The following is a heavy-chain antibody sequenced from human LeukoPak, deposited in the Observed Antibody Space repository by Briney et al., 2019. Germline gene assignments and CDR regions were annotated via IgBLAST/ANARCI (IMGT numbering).Heavy chain of an antibody. J-gene: IGHJ5*02. CDR3: ARVGIDNWFDP. CDR1: GRSISSGDYY. V-gene: IGHV4-30-4*01. Sequence: SETLSLTCTVSGRSISSGDYYWRWIRQPPGKGLEWIGYIYYSGSTYYNPSLKSRVTISVETSKNQFSLKLSSVTAADTAVYYCARVGIDNWFDPWGQGTLVTVSS. CDR2: IYYSGST. D-gene: IGHD7-27*01.